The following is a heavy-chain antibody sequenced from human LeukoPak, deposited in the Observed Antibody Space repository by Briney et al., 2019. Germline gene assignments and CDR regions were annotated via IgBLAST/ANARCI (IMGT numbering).Heavy chain of an antibody. D-gene: IGHD1-14*01. CDR2: FYYTGST. Sequence: SETLSLTCTVSGGSISSSRYYWGWGRQPPGKGVEWVGTFYYTGSTYYTPSLKSRVTISVDTSESQFSLKLSSVTAADTAVYYCARLGPEGPFDYWGQGTLVTVSS. J-gene: IGHJ4*02. CDR1: GGSISSSRYY. CDR3: ARLGPEGPFDY. V-gene: IGHV4-39*01.